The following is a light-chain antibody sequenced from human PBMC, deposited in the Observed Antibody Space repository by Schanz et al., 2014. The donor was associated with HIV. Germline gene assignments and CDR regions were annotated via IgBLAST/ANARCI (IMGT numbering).Light chain of an antibody. J-gene: IGKJ4*01. V-gene: IGKV3-20*01. CDR2: GAS. CDR1: QSVSSN. CDR3: QQYGSSPRT. Sequence: ETVLTQSPGSLSLSPGDRATLSCRASQSVSSNLAWYQQKPGQAPRLLIYGASTRATGIPARFSGSGSGTEFTLTISRLEPEDFAVYYCQQYGSSPRTFGGGTKVEIK.